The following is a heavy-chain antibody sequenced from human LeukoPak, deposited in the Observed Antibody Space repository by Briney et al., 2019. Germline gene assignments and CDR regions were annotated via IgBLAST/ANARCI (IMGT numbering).Heavy chain of an antibody. CDR3: ARRRYYYDSSGYYATRAIFDY. V-gene: IGHV4-34*01. CDR2: INHSGST. Sequence: SETLSLTCAVYGGPFSGYYWSWIRQPPGKGLEWIGEINHSGSTYYNPSLKSRVTISVDTSKNQFSLKLSSVTAADTAVYYCARRRYYYDSSGYYATRAIFDYWGQGTLVTVSS. J-gene: IGHJ4*02. CDR1: GGPFSGYY. D-gene: IGHD3-22*01.